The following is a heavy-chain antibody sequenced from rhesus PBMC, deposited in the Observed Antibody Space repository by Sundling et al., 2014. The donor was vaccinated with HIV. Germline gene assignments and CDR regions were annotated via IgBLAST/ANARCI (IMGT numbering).Heavy chain of an antibody. CDR2: IDGSTGTT. J-gene: IGHJ4*01. Sequence: QVQLQESGPGLVKPSETLSLTCAVSGGSINSHWWSWIRQPPGKGLEWVGEIDGSTGTTNQNPSLKSRVTIARETSKNQISLHLNSVTAADTAVYYCAIWCTGTGCQAVDSWGQGVLVTVSS. CDR3: AIWCTGTGCQAVDS. V-gene: IGHV4-80*01. D-gene: IGHD2-21*01. CDR1: GGSINSHW.